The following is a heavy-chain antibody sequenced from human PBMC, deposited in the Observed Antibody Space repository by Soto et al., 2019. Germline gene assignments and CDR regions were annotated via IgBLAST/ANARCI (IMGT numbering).Heavy chain of an antibody. V-gene: IGHV3-23*01. CDR3: AEVYCGWSSEEAYYFDY. Sequence: GGSLRLSCAASGFTFSNYSMTWVRQGPGKGLEWVSGISGSGGSSYYADSVKGRFTISRDNSKSTLYLQMNSLRAEDTAVYYCAEVYCGWSSEEAYYFDYWGQGTLVTVSS. J-gene: IGHJ4*02. CDR2: ISGSGGSS. CDR1: GFTFSNYS. D-gene: IGHD1-26*01.